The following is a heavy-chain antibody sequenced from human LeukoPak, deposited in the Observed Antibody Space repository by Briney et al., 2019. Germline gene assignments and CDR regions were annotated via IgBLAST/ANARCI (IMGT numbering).Heavy chain of an antibody. CDR1: GFTFSSYW. CDR2: INSDGSST. D-gene: IGHD6-13*01. CDR3: ARHYSSSWYENYYYYYKDV. V-gene: IGHV3-74*01. J-gene: IGHJ6*03. Sequence: PGGSLRLSCAASGFTFSSYWMHWVRQAPGKGLVWVSRINSDGSSTSYADSVKGRFTISRDNAKNTLYLQMNSLRAEDTAVYYCARHYSSSWYENYYYYYKDVWGKGTTVTVSS.